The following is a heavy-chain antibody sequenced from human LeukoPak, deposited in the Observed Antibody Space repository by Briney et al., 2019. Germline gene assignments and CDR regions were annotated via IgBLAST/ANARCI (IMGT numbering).Heavy chain of an antibody. Sequence: TGGSLRLSCAASGFTFSSYSMNWVRQAPGKGLEWVSSISSSSSYIYYADSVKGRFTISRDNSKNTLYLQMNSLRAEDTAVYYCAKDFRYYYDSSGYDWGYWGQGTLVTVSS. V-gene: IGHV3-21*01. CDR1: GFTFSSYS. CDR3: AKDFRYYYDSSGYDWGY. J-gene: IGHJ4*02. CDR2: ISSSSSYI. D-gene: IGHD3-22*01.